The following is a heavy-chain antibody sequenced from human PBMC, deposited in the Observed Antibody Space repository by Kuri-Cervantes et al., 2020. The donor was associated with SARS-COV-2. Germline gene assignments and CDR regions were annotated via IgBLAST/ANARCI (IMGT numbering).Heavy chain of an antibody. Sequence: SETLSLTCAVYGGSFSGYYWSWIRQPPGKGLEWIGEINHSGSTNYNPSLKSRVTISVDTSKNQFSLSLSSLTAADTAVYFCARYGTDDYLSTYFGRGSWFDPWGQGTLVTVSS. CDR2: INHSGST. CDR3: ARYGTDDYLSTYFGRGSWFDP. J-gene: IGHJ5*02. CDR1: GGSFSGYY. D-gene: IGHD3-3*01. V-gene: IGHV4-34*01.